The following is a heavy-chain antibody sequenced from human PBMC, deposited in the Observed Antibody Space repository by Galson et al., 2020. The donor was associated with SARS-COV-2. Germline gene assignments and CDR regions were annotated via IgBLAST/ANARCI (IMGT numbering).Heavy chain of an antibody. CDR1: GGSISSGGYY. V-gene: IGHV4-31*01. D-gene: IGHD3-22*01. CDR2: IYYSGST. CDR3: ARVSYYDSSGYYYNYFDY. Sequence: SETLSLTCTVSGGSISSGGYYWSWIRQHPGKGLEWIGYIYYSGSTYYNPSLKSLVTISVDTSKNQFSLKLSSVTAADTAVYYCARVSYYDSSGYYYNYFDYWGQGTLVTVSS. J-gene: IGHJ4*02.